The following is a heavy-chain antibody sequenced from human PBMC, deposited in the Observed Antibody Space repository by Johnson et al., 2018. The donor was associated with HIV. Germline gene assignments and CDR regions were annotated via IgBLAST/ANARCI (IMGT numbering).Heavy chain of an antibody. J-gene: IGHJ3*02. D-gene: IGHD1-1*01. V-gene: IGHV3-NL1*01. CDR3: ARDGTDTGPDDAFDI. Sequence: QVQLVESGGGVVQPGRSLRLSCAASGFTFSSYGMHWVRQAPGKGLEWVAVIYRAGSTYYADSVKDRFTISRDISKNTIYLQMNSLRAEDTAMYYCARDGTDTGPDDAFDIWGQGTVVTVSS. CDR1: GFTFSSYG. CDR2: IYRAGST.